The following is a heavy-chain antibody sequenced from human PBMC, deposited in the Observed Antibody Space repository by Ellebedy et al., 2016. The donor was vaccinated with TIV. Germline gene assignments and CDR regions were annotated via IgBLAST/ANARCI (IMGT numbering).Heavy chain of an antibody. Sequence: ASVKVSCKASGGTFSSYAISWVRQAPGQGLEWMGGIIPIFGTANYAQKFQGRVTITADESTSTAYMELSSLRSEDTAVYYCARMGGPVAGSIDYWGQGTLVTVSS. V-gene: IGHV1-69*13. CDR1: GGTFSSYA. D-gene: IGHD6-19*01. CDR2: IIPIFGTA. J-gene: IGHJ4*02. CDR3: ARMGGPVAGSIDY.